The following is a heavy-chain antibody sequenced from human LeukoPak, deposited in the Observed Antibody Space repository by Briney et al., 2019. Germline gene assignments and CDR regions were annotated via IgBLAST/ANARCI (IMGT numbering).Heavy chain of an antibody. CDR1: GYTFTSYG. J-gene: IGHJ4*02. CDR3: ARELHEYYYGSGSGY. CDR2: ISAYNGNT. V-gene: IGHV1-18*01. D-gene: IGHD3-10*01. Sequence: ASVKVSCKASGYTFTSYGIIWVRQAPGQGLEWMGWISAYNGNTNYAQKLQGRVTMTTDTSTSTAYMELRSLRSDDTAVYYCARELHEYYYGSGSGYWGQGTLVTVSS.